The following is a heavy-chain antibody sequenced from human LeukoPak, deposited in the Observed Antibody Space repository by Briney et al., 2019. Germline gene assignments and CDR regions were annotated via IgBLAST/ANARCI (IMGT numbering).Heavy chain of an antibody. CDR2: IYYSGST. V-gene: IGHV4-61*01. CDR3: ARRDYYGSGSYYLAFDI. J-gene: IGHJ3*02. CDR1: GGSVSSGSYY. D-gene: IGHD3-10*01. Sequence: PSETLSLTCTVSGGSVSSGSYYWSWIRQPPGKGLEWIGYIYYSGSTNYNPSLKSRVTISVDTSKNQFSLKLTSVTAADTAVYYCARRDYYGSGSYYLAFDIWGQGTMVTVSS.